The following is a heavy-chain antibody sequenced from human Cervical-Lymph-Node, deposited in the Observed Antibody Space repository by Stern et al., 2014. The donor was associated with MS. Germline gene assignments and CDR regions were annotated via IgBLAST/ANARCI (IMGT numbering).Heavy chain of an antibody. V-gene: IGHV1-69*01. CDR2: IIPIFGTA. D-gene: IGHD1-14*01. CDR3: ARDSEIFFAMDV. CDR1: GDIFNNSA. Sequence: DQLVESGAEVKKPGSLVKVSCKASGDIFNNSAFSWVRQAPGQGLEWMGGIIPIFGTANYAQKFQGRVTLTADESTSTAYMELSSLRSDDTALYYCARDSEIFFAMDVWGQGTTVTVSS. J-gene: IGHJ6*02.